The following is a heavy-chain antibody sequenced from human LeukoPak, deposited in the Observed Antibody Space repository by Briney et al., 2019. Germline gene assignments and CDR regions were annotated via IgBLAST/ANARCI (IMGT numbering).Heavy chain of an antibody. CDR3: ASYDFWSGYQYYFDY. Sequence: GASVKVSCKASGYTFTGYYMHWVRQAPGQGLEWMGWINPNSGGTNYAQKFQGRVTMTRDTSISTAYMELSRLRSDDTAVYYCASYDFWSGYQYYFDYWGQGTLVTVSS. J-gene: IGHJ4*02. CDR2: INPNSGGT. CDR1: GYTFTGYY. V-gene: IGHV1-2*02. D-gene: IGHD3-3*01.